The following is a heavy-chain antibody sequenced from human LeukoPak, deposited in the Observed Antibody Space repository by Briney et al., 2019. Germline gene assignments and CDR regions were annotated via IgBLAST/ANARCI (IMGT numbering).Heavy chain of an antibody. CDR2: ISAGGDST. J-gene: IGHJ4*02. CDR3: ARDVLAIFEMDY. Sequence: GGSLRLSCGASGFTFSNYAMSWVRRAPGKGLEWVSVISAGGDSTDYADSAKGRFTISRDNSKKTLHLQMNSLRAEDTAVYYCARDVLAIFEMDYWGQGTLVTVSS. V-gene: IGHV3-23*01. CDR1: GFTFSNYA. D-gene: IGHD3-9*01.